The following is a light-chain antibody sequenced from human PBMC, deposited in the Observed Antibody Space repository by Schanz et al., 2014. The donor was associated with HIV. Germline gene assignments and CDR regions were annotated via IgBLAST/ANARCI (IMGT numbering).Light chain of an antibody. V-gene: IGKV3D-20*01. CDR2: DAS. CDR3: QQYGGSPT. Sequence: DIVLTQSPATLSLSPGERATLSCGASQYVSGSYVAWYQQKPGLAPRLLIYDASTRAAGTPDRFSGSGSGSAFTLIISRLEPADIAVYYCQQYGGSPTFGQGTKVEIK. J-gene: IGKJ1*01. CDR1: QYVSGSY.